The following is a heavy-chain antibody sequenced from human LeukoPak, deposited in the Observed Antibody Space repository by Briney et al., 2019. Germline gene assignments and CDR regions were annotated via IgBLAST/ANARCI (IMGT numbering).Heavy chain of an antibody. CDR2: IKQDGSEK. V-gene: IGHV3-7*04. CDR3: ARVDYGEYGFFDY. J-gene: IGHJ4*02. D-gene: IGHD4-17*01. Sequence: PGGSLRLSCAASGFTFSTYWMTWVRQAPGKGLEWVANIKQDGSEKYYVESVKGRFTISRDNAKNSMYLQVNSLRVEDTAVYYCARVDYGEYGFFDYWGQGTPVTVSS. CDR1: GFTFSTYW.